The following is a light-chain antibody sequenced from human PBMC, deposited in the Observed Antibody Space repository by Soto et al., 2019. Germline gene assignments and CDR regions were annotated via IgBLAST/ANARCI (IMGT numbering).Light chain of an antibody. J-gene: IGKJ4*01. Sequence: EIVWTQSPGTLSLSPGERATLSCRASQTVNSSYLAWYQRKPGQAPRLLIYHASSRATGIPDRFSGSGSWADFSLTIRKLEPEGFVVFYWDQYGSAVNFGGGTKVDIK. V-gene: IGKV3-20*01. CDR3: DQYGSAVN. CDR1: QTVNSSY. CDR2: HAS.